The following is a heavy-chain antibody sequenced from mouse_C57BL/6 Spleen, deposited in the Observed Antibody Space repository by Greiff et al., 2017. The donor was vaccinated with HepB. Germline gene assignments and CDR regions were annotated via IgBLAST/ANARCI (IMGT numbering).Heavy chain of an antibody. Sequence: EVKLLESGAELVRPGASVKLSCTASGFNIKDYYMHWVKQRPEQGLEWIGRIDPEDGDTEYAPKFQGKATMTADTSSNTAYLQLSSLTSEDTAVYYSYYSNHWYFDVWGTGTTVTVSS. J-gene: IGHJ1*03. CDR2: IDPEDGDT. D-gene: IGHD2-5*01. CDR1: GFNIKDYY. V-gene: IGHV14-1*01. CDR3: YYSNHWYFDV.